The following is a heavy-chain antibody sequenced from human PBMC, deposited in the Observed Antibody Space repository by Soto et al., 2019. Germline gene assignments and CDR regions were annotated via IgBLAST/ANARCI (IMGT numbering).Heavy chain of an antibody. CDR1: GGTFSSYA. Sequence: VRVSCKASGGTFSSYAISWVRQAPGQGLEWMGGIIPIFGTANYAQKFQGRVTITADESTSTAYMELSSLRSEDTAVYYCARGSKSYSSSFAFDYWGQGTLVTVSS. CDR3: ARGSKSYSSSFAFDY. D-gene: IGHD6-6*01. CDR2: IIPIFGTA. J-gene: IGHJ4*02. V-gene: IGHV1-69*13.